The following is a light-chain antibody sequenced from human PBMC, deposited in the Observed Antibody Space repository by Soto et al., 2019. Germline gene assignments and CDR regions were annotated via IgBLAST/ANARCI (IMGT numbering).Light chain of an antibody. Sequence: QSALTQPRSVSGSPGQSVTISCTGTSSDVGGYNYVSWYQQHPGKAPKLMIYDVSKRPSGVPDRCSGSRSGNTASLTISGLQAEDEGDYYCCSYAGSYTYVFGPGTKVTVL. J-gene: IGLJ1*01. CDR2: DVS. CDR3: CSYAGSYTYV. CDR1: SSDVGGYNY. V-gene: IGLV2-11*01.